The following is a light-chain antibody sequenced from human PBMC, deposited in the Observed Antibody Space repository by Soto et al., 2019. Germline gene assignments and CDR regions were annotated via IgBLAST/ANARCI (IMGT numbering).Light chain of an antibody. CDR1: QSISSW. CDR3: QQYNSPL. J-gene: IGKJ4*01. V-gene: IGKV1-5*01. CDR2: DAS. Sequence: DIQMTQSPSTLSASVGDRVTITCRASQSISSWLAWYQQKPGKAPKLLIYDASSLESGVPSRFSGSGSGTEFTLTISSLQPDDFATYYCQQYNSPLFGGRTKVEIK.